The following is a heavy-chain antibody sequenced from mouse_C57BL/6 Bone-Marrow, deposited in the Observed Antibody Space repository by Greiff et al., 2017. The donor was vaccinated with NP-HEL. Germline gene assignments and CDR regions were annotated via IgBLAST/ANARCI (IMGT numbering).Heavy chain of an antibody. CDR3: ASHYYGSSLFDY. Sequence: QVQLQQSGAELARPGASVKLSCKASGYTFTSYGISWVKQRTGQGLEWIGEIYPRSGNTYYNEKFKGKATLTADKSSSTAYMELRSLTSEDSAVYFCASHYYGSSLFDYWGQGTTLTVSS. D-gene: IGHD1-1*01. CDR2: IYPRSGNT. CDR1: GYTFTSYG. J-gene: IGHJ2*01. V-gene: IGHV1-81*01.